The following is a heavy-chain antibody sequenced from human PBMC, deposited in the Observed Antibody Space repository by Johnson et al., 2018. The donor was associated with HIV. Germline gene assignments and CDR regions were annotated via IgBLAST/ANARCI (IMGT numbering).Heavy chain of an antibody. V-gene: IGHV3-9*01. J-gene: IGHJ3*02. CDR3: AKELGIPSGGDRGAFDI. D-gene: IGHD6-19*01. CDR1: GFTFDDYA. CDR2: ISWNSGSI. Sequence: VQLVESGGGVVQPGRSLRLSCAASGFTFDDYAMHWVRQAPGKGLEWVSGISWNSGSIGYADSVRCRFTISRDNSKNTLYLQMNSLRAENTAVYYCAKELGIPSGGDRGAFDIWGQGTIVTVSS.